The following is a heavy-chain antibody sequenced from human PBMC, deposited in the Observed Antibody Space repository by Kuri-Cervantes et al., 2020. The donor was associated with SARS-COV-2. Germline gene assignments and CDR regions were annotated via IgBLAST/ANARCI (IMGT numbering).Heavy chain of an antibody. J-gene: IGHJ4*02. CDR2: ISAYNGNT. Sequence: ASVKVSCKASGYAFTSYGISWVRQAPGQGLEWMGWISAYNGNTNYAQKFQGRVTITADKSTSTAYMELSSLRSEDTAVYYCAREIGSGSYFDYWGQGTLVTVSS. V-gene: IGHV1-18*04. CDR3: AREIGSGSYFDY. D-gene: IGHD3-10*01. CDR1: GYAFTSYG.